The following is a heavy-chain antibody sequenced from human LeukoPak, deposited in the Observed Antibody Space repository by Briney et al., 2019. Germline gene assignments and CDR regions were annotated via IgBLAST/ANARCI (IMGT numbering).Heavy chain of an antibody. D-gene: IGHD5-12*01. CDR1: GGSISSYY. CDR2: IYTSGST. CDR3: ERAESGYSGYRNGYYYYYMDV. Sequence: KTSETLSLTCTVSGGSISSYYWSWIRQPAGKGLEWIGRIYTSGSTNYNPSLKSRVTMSVDTSKNPLSLRLTSVTAADTAVYYCERAESGYSGYRNGYYYYYMDVWGKGTTVTVSS. J-gene: IGHJ6*03. V-gene: IGHV4-4*07.